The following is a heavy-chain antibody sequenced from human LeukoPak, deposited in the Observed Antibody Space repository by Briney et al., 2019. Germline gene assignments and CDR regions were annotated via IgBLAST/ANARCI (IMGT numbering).Heavy chain of an antibody. V-gene: IGHV3-23*01. CDR3: VHCGGDCYPCCGMDV. Sequence: GSLRLSCAASGFTFSKYGMSWVRQAPGKGLEWVSVISGSGGSTDYADPVKGRFTISRDNSKNMLYVQMNSLRVEDTAVYYCVHCGGDCYPCCGMDVWGQGTTVTVSS. CDR1: GFTFSKYG. J-gene: IGHJ6*02. D-gene: IGHD2-21*02. CDR2: ISGSGGST.